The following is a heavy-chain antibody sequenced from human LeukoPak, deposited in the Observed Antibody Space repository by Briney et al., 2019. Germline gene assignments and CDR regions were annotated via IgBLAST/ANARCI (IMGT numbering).Heavy chain of an antibody. J-gene: IGHJ4*02. Sequence: GGSLRLSCAASGFTFSSYSMNWVRQAPGKGLEWVSYISSSSSTIYYADSVKGRFTISRDNAKNSLYLQMNSLRAEDTAVYYCAAVVEMATDYWGQGTLVTVSS. CDR1: GFTFSSYS. V-gene: IGHV3-48*01. CDR2: ISSSSSTI. CDR3: AAVVEMATDY. D-gene: IGHD5-24*01.